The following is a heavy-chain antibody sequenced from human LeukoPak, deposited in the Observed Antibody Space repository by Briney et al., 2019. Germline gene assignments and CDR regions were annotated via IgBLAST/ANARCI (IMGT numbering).Heavy chain of an antibody. CDR3: ARGGYSYGPPSYYFDY. V-gene: IGHV3-48*03. J-gene: IGHJ4*02. Sequence: GGSLRLSCAASGFTFSSYEMNWVRQAPGKGLEWVSYISSSGSTIYYADSVKGRFTISRDNAKNSLYLQMNSLGAEDTAVYYCARGGYSYGPPSYYFDYWGQGTLVTVSS. D-gene: IGHD5-18*01. CDR2: ISSSGSTI. CDR1: GFTFSSYE.